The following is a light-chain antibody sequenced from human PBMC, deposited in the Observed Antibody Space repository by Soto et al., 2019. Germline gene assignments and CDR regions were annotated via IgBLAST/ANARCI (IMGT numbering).Light chain of an antibody. V-gene: IGKV3-11*01. CDR1: QNIAIY. Sequence: IVLTQSPATLAFSPGERATLSCRASQNIAIYLAWYQQKSGQSPRLLIYGTFNRAPGIPDRFSGSGSGTDFTLTSSSLEPEHFAVYYCQQRADWPWTCGQGTTVEI. CDR2: GTF. CDR3: QQRADWPWT. J-gene: IGKJ1*01.